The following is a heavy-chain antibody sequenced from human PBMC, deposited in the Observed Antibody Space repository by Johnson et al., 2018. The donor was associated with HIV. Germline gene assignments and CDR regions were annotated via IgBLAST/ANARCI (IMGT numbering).Heavy chain of an antibody. V-gene: IGHV3-74*01. D-gene: IGHD3-10*01. Sequence: VQLVESGGGLVQPGGSLTLSCAASGITISRNWMHWVRQAPGKGPVWVSRITSDGSSKSYADSVKGRFTISRNNSKNTLYLQMNSLRAEDTAMYYCATDVSWELKSAFDVWGQGTMVTVSS. J-gene: IGHJ3*01. CDR3: ATDVSWELKSAFDV. CDR1: GITISRNW. CDR2: ITSDGSSK.